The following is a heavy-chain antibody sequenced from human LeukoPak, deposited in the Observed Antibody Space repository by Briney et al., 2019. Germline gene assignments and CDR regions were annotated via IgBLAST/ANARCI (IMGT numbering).Heavy chain of an antibody. CDR2: ISSSSSYI. J-gene: IGHJ4*02. D-gene: IGHD4/OR15-4a*01. CDR3: TADLEVSSGTNPDS. CDR1: GFTFSSYS. V-gene: IGHV3-21*03. Sequence: GGSLRLSCAASGFTFSSYSMNWVRQAPGKGLEWVSSISSSSSYIYYADSVKGRFTISRDNAKNSLYLHMNSLRFEDTAVYYCTADLEVSSGTNPDSWGQGTLVTVSS.